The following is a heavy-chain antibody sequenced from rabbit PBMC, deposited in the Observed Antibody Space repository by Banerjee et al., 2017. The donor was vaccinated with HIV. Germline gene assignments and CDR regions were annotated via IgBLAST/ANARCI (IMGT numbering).Heavy chain of an antibody. CDR3: ASGYSDVYFNL. D-gene: IGHD1-1*01. J-gene: IGHJ4*01. CDR1: GFSYSGGNE. CDR2: IYTGHGGT. V-gene: IGHV1S45*01. Sequence: QEQLEESGGDLVKPGASLKLTCKATGFSYSGGNEMWWVRQAPGKGLELIACIYTGHGGTYYASWARGRFTISKTSSTTVTLQMTSLTAADTATYFCASGYSDVYFNLWGPGTLVTVS.